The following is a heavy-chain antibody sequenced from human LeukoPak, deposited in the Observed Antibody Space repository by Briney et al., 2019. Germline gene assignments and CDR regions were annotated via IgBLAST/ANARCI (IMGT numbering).Heavy chain of an antibody. CDR2: IYSGGST. CDR3: ARGAHPGISDY. J-gene: IGHJ4*02. D-gene: IGHD3-10*01. V-gene: IGHV3-53*01. CDR1: GFTVSSNY. Sequence: GGSLRLSCAAPGFTVSSNYMSWVRQAPGKGLEWVSVIYSGGSTYYADSVKGRFTISRDNSKNTLYLQMNSLRAEDTAVYYCARGAHPGISDYWGQGTLVTVSS.